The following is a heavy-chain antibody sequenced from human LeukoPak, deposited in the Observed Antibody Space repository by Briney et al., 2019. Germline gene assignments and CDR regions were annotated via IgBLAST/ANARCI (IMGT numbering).Heavy chain of an antibody. CDR2: ISSSSSYI. D-gene: IGHD3-10*01. CDR3: ARDRDYYGSGSYLGAFDI. J-gene: IGHJ3*02. Sequence: GGSLRLSCAASGFTFSSYSMNWVRQAPGKGLEWVSSISSSSSYIYYADSVKGRFTISRDNAKNSLYLQMNSLRAEDTAVYYCARDRDYYGSGSYLGAFDIWGQGTMVTVSS. CDR1: GFTFSSYS. V-gene: IGHV3-21*01.